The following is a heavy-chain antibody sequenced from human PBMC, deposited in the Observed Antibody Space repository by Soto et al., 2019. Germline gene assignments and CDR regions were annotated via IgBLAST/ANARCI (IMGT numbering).Heavy chain of an antibody. D-gene: IGHD3-16*01. CDR2: ISGSGGST. V-gene: IGHV3-23*01. J-gene: IGHJ5*02. CDR3: ARGRVQAGNGGDRFDP. Sequence: GGSLRLSCAASGFTFSSYAISWVRQAPGKGLAWVSAISGSGGSTYYADSVKGRFTISRDNSKNPLYLQMNSLRAEDTAVYYCARGRVQAGNGGDRFDPWGQGT. CDR1: GFTFSSYA.